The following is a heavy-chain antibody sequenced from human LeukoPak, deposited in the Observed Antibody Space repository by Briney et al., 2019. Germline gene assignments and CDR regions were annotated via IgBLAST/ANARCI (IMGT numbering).Heavy chain of an antibody. CDR2: IFPSGGEI. D-gene: IGHD1-26*01. J-gene: IGHJ5*02. CDR1: GFTFSTFA. CDR3: ARDAGRKT. V-gene: IGHV3-21*01. Sequence: GGSLRLSCAASGFTFSTFAMTWVRQPPGKGLEWVSSIFPSGGEIHYADSVRGRFTISRDNAKNSLYLQMNSLRAEDTAVYYCARDAGRKTWGQGTLVTVSS.